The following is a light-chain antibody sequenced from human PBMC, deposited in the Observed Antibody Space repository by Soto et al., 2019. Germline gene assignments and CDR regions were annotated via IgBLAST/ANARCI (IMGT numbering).Light chain of an antibody. CDR3: QQYSSAYT. V-gene: IGKV1-5*01. J-gene: IGKJ2*01. Sequence: DIQLTQSPSTLSAFVGDRVTITCRASQSINNWLAWYQQKPGEAPKLLIYDASSLESGVPPWFSGSGSGTEFTLTISSLQPDDFATYYCQQYSSAYTFGQGTKLEIK. CDR2: DAS. CDR1: QSINNW.